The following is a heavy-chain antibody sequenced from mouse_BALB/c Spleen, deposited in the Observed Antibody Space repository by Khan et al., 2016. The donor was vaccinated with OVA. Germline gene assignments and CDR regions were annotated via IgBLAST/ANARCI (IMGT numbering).Heavy chain of an antibody. J-gene: IGHJ2*01. CDR1: GYTFTNYV. V-gene: IGHV1S136*01. Sequence: EVQLQESGPELVKPGASVKMSCKASGYTFTNYVLHWVKQKPGQGLEWIGYINPYNGGTKYNEKFKGKATLASDKSSITANMELSSLTSEDYAVYYWARGNWQSYYFDNWGQGTTLTLTS. CDR3: ARGNWQSYYFDN. CDR2: INPYNGGT. D-gene: IGHD4-1*01.